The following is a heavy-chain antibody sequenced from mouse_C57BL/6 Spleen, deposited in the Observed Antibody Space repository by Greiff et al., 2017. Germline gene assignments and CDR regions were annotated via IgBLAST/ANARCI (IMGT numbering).Heavy chain of an antibody. D-gene: IGHD1-1*01. J-gene: IGHJ2*01. Sequence: VQLQESGGDLVKPGGSLKLSCAASGFTFSSYGMSWVRQTPDKRLEWVATISSGGSYIYYPDSVKGRFTISRDNAKNTLYLQMSSLKSEDTAMYYCARHLRSYYFDYWGQGTTLTVSS. V-gene: IGHV5-6*01. CDR1: GFTFSSYG. CDR3: ARHLRSYYFDY. CDR2: ISSGGSYI.